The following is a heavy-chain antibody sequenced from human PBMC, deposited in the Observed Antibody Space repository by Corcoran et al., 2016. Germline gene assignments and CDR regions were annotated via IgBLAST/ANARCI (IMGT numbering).Heavy chain of an antibody. CDR1: GYTFTSYY. J-gene: IGHJ3*02. CDR3: AREGRLVARPPHAFDI. D-gene: IGHD6-19*01. CDR2: INPSGGST. V-gene: IGHV1-46*01. Sequence: QVQLVQSGAEVKKPGASVKVSCKASGYTFTSYYMHWVRQAPGQGLEWMGIINPSGGSTSYAQKFQGRVTMTRDTSTSTVYMELSSLRSEDTAVYYCAREGRLVARPPHAFDIWGQGTMVTVSS.